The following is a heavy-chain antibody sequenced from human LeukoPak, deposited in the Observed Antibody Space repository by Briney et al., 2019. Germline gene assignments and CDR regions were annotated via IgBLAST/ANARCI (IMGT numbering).Heavy chain of an antibody. CDR1: GFTFSSYD. Sequence: GGSLRLSCAASGFTFSSYDMHWVRQATGKGLEWVSAIGTAGDTYYPGSVKGRFTISRENAKNTLYLQMNSLRAEDTAVYYCARREVVVAARYYYYYYMDVWGKGTTVTISS. CDR3: ARREVVVAARYYYYYYMDV. D-gene: IGHD2-15*01. CDR2: IGTAGDT. V-gene: IGHV3-13*01. J-gene: IGHJ6*03.